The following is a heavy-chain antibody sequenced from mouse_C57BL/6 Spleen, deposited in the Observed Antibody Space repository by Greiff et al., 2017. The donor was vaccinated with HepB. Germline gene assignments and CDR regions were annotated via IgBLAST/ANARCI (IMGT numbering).Heavy chain of an antibody. V-gene: IGHV14-4*01. CDR1: GFNIKDDY. D-gene: IGHD3-2*02. CDR2: IDPENGDT. Sequence: VQLQQSGAELVRPGASVKLSCTASGFNIKDDYMHWVKQRPEQGLEWIGWIDPENGDTEYASKFQGKATITTDTSSKTAYLQLSSLTSEDTAVYYCADSSGYYAMDYWGQGTSVTVSS. J-gene: IGHJ4*01. CDR3: ADSSGYYAMDY.